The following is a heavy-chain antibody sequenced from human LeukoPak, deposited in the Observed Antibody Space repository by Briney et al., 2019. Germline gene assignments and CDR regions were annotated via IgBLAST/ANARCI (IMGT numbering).Heavy chain of an antibody. Sequence: GGSLRLSCAASGFAVNTYDMHWVRQAPGEGPQWIAYFGISGTIYYADSVRGRFTISRDGAKNSLYLQMNGLRVDDTAIYYCAGYGVYPYWGQGTPVTVSS. V-gene: IGHV3-48*01. CDR2: FGISGTI. J-gene: IGHJ4*02. CDR1: GFAVNTYD. CDR3: AGYGVYPY. D-gene: IGHD5/OR15-5a*01.